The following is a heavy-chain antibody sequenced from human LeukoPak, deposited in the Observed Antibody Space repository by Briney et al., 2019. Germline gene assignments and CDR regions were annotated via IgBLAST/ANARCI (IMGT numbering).Heavy chain of an antibody. Sequence: GESLKISCKGSGYSFTSYWIGWVRQMPGKGLEWMGIIYPGDSDTRYSPSFQGQVTISADKSISTAYLQWSSLKASDTAMYYCATPSFGYSYGYSFDYWGQGTLVTVSS. D-gene: IGHD5-18*01. V-gene: IGHV5-51*01. J-gene: IGHJ4*02. CDR2: IYPGDSDT. CDR3: ATPSFGYSYGYSFDY. CDR1: GYSFTSYW.